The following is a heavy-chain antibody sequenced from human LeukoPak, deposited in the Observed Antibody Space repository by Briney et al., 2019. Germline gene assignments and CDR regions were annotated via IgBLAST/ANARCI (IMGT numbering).Heavy chain of an antibody. CDR1: KFTFSHYG. V-gene: IGHV3-30*18. D-gene: IGHD3-3*01. J-gene: IGHJ4*02. CDR2: ISSDGSIK. CDR3: VKEYHSRGFGAYFDY. Sequence: GGSLRLSCTASKFTFSHYGMQWVRQAPGKGLEWVAVISSDGSIKVYADSVKGRFTLSRDNSINTVDLQMNSLRAEDTAVYYCVKEYHSRGFGAYFDYWGQGTLVTASS.